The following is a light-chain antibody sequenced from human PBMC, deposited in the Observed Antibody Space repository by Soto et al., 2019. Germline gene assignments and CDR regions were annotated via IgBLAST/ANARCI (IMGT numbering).Light chain of an antibody. J-gene: IGKJ3*01. Sequence: EIVLTQSPCTLSLSPGERATLSCRAIQSVSSSYLAWYQQKPGQAPRLLIYGASSRATGIPDRFSGSGSGTDFTLTISRLEPEDFAVYYCQQYGSSPGVTFGPGTKVDIK. CDR1: QSVSSSY. V-gene: IGKV3-20*01. CDR3: QQYGSSPGVT. CDR2: GAS.